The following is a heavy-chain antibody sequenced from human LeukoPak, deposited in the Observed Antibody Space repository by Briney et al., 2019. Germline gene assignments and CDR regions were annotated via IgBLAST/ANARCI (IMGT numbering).Heavy chain of an antibody. V-gene: IGHV4-4*02. D-gene: IGHD6-13*01. CDR3: ARTSFGQQLASYYYYYYMDV. Sequence: PSETLSLTCAVSGGSISSSYWWSWVRQPPGKGLEWIGEIFHSGSTNYNPSLKSRVTISVDKSKNQFSLKLTSVTAADTAVYYCARTSFGQQLASYYYYYYMDVWGKGTTVTVSS. J-gene: IGHJ6*03. CDR2: IFHSGST. CDR1: GGSISSSYW.